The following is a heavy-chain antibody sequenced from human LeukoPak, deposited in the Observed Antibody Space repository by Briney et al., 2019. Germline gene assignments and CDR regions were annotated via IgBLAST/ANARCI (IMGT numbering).Heavy chain of an antibody. D-gene: IGHD3-10*01. J-gene: IGHJ4*02. CDR2: IYTSGST. CDR3: ARHSMVRGVITSPFDY. Sequence: PSETLSLTCAVYAGSFSGYYWSWIRQPPGKGLEWIGYIYTSGSTNYNPSLKSRVTISVDTSKNQFSLKLSSVTAADTAVYYCARHSMVRGVITSPFDYWGQGTLVTVSS. V-gene: IGHV4-4*09. CDR1: AGSFSGYY.